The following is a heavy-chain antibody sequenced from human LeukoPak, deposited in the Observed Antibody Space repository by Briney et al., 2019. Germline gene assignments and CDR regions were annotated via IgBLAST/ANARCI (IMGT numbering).Heavy chain of an antibody. V-gene: IGHV4-59*08. J-gene: IGHJ5*02. D-gene: IGHD3-16*01. CDR1: GGSISRYY. CDR2: IHYSGST. Sequence: SETLSLTCTVSGGSISRYYWSWIRQPPGKGPEWIAYIHYSGSTNYSPSLKSRVTISIDTSKNQFSLKLSSVTAADTAVYYCARLGPYNWFDPWGQGTLVTVSS. CDR3: ARLGPYNWFDP.